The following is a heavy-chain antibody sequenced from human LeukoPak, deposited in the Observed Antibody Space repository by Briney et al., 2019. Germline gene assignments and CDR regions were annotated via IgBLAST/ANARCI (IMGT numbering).Heavy chain of an antibody. CDR3: ARDRDTVFRGVIPSNWFDL. CDR2: VDRDGTKT. J-gene: IGHJ5*02. D-gene: IGHD3-10*01. V-gene: IGHV3-74*01. CDR1: GFTFSRYW. Sequence: PGGSLRLSCAASGFTFSRYWMHWVRQVPGKGLQWVSRVDRDGTKTTYADSVKGRFIISRDNAKNTVDLQMSSLRPEDTAVYHCARDRDTVFRGVIPSNWFDLWGLGTLVTVSS.